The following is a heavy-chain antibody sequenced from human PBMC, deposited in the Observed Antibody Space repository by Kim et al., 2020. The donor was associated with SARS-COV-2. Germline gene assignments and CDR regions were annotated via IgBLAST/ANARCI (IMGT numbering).Heavy chain of an antibody. D-gene: IGHD4-4*01. CDR3: ARGPNYSPFDY. J-gene: IGHJ4*02. CDR2: I. V-gene: IGHV3-48*03. Sequence: IYTADSVRVRFTISRENDQNSLYLQMNSLRAEDTAVYYCARGPNYSPFDYWGQGTLVTVSS.